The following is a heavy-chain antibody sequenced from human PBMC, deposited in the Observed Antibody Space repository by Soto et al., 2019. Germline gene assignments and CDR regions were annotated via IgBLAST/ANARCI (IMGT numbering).Heavy chain of an antibody. V-gene: IGHV2-5*02. CDR2: IYWDDDK. CDR3: AHPRKYCSGGSCYYDY. CDR1: GFSLSTSGVG. Sequence: QITLKESGPTLVKPTQTLTLTCTFSGFSLSTSGVGVGWIRQPPGKALEWLALIYWDDDKRYSPSLKSRLTITKDTSKNQVVLTMTNMDPLDTATYYCAHPRKYCSGGSCYYDYWGQGTLVTVSS. D-gene: IGHD2-15*01. J-gene: IGHJ4*02.